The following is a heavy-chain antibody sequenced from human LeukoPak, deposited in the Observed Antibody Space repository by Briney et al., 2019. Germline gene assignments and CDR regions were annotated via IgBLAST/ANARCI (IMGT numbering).Heavy chain of an antibody. V-gene: IGHV1-18*01. D-gene: IGHD5-12*01. CDR1: SYTFTTYG. CDR3: ARDRWGYSGYDPFDY. CDR2: IGNYNGNT. Sequence: ASVKVSCKASSYTFTTYGVTWVRQAPGQGLEWVGWIGNYNGNTNYAQNLQGRVTMTTDTSTSTAYMELRSLRSDDTAMYYCARDRWGYSGYDPFDYWGQGTLVTVSS. J-gene: IGHJ4*02.